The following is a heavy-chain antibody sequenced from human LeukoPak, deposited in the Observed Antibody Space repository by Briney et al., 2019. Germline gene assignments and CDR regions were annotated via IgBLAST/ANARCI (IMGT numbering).Heavy chain of an antibody. CDR1: GGSISSSSYY. V-gene: IGHV4-39*01. J-gene: IGHJ4*02. D-gene: IGHD1-26*01. CDR2: IYYSGST. CDR3: ARGGTLFHCDD. Sequence: SETLSLTCTVSGGSISSSSYYWGWIRQPPGKGVEWIGSIYYSGSTYYNPSLKSRVTISVDTSKNQFSLKLSSVTAADTAVYYCARGGTLFHCDDWGQGTLVTVSS.